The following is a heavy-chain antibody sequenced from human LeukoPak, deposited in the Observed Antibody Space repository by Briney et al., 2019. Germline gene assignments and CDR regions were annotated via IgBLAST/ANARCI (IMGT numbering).Heavy chain of an antibody. Sequence: ASVKVSCKASGYTFTGYYMHWVRQAPGQGLEWMGWINPNSGGTNYAQKFQGRVTMTRDTSISTAYMELRSLRSDDTAVYYCARREQWLVGDDYWGQGTLVTVSS. V-gene: IGHV1-2*02. D-gene: IGHD6-19*01. J-gene: IGHJ4*02. CDR1: GYTFTGYY. CDR3: ARREQWLVGDDY. CDR2: INPNSGGT.